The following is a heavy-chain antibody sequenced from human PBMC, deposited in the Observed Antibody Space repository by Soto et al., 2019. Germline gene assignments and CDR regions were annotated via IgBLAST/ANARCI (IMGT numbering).Heavy chain of an antibody. Sequence: PSETLSLTCTISGGSISGSYYWSWIRQPPGKGLEWIGYIYYSGSTNYNPSLKSRVTISVDTSKNQFSLKLSSVTAADTAVYYCARDLEFEAGAPSYGMDVWGQGTTVTVSS. CDR2: IYYSGST. CDR3: ARDLEFEAGAPSYGMDV. CDR1: GGSISGSYY. J-gene: IGHJ6*02. D-gene: IGHD1-26*01. V-gene: IGHV4-61*01.